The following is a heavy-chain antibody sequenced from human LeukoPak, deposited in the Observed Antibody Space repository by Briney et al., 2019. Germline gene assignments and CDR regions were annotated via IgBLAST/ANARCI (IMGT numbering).Heavy chain of an antibody. Sequence: GGSLRLFCGASRFTISTYWWLWVRQAPGKGLVWVSRINTDGRTTTYADSVKGRFTISRDNAKNTLYLQMNSLRADDTAVYYCARVLVEPGDNWGQGTLVTVSS. J-gene: IGHJ4*02. V-gene: IGHV3-74*01. CDR1: RFTISTYW. CDR2: INTDGRTT. D-gene: IGHD1-1*01. CDR3: ARVLVEPGDN.